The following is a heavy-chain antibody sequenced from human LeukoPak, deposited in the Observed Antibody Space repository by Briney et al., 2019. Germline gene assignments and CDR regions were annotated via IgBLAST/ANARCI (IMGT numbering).Heavy chain of an antibody. Sequence: PGGSLRLSCVASGFTFSNYGTNWVRQAPGKGLEWVSGIVGSGVTTYYADSVKGRFTISRDNSKNTLYLQMSSLRAEDTAVYYCARDYNDYAWGSYRPRPGFDYWGQGTLVTVSS. CDR3: ARDYNDYAWGSYRPRPGFDY. V-gene: IGHV3-23*01. D-gene: IGHD3-16*02. CDR2: IVGSGVTT. J-gene: IGHJ4*02. CDR1: GFTFSNYG.